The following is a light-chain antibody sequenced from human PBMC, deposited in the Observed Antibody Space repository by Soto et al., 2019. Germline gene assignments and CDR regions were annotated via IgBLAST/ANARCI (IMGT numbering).Light chain of an antibody. Sequence: EIVMTQSPATLSVSPGERATLSCRASQSVSSNLAWYQQKPGQAPRLLIYGASTRATGIPARFSGSGSGTEFTLTISSLQSEDFAVYYCQQYNNWPPWTFLQGTKVEIK. CDR2: GAS. V-gene: IGKV3-15*01. CDR1: QSVSSN. J-gene: IGKJ1*01. CDR3: QQYNNWPPWT.